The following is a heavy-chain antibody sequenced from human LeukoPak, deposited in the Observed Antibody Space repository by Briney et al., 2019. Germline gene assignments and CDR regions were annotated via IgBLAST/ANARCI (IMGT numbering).Heavy chain of an antibody. CDR3: AGLAGTNDP. J-gene: IGHJ5*02. Sequence: SETLSLTCGVYGGSFINYYWSWIRQPPGKGLEWIGEINHNGGANYNPPLKSRVSISIDTSKNQFSLKLTSVTAADTAIYYCAGLAGTNDPWGQGTLVTVSS. CDR2: INHNGGA. D-gene: IGHD3/OR15-3a*01. CDR1: GGSFINYY. V-gene: IGHV4-34*01.